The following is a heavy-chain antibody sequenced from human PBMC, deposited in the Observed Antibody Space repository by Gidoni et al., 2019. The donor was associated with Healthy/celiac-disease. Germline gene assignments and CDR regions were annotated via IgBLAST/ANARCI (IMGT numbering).Heavy chain of an antibody. CDR1: GFTFSSSA. D-gene: IGHD2-2*01. V-gene: IGHV3-23*01. CDR3: AKREGYCSSTSCRYYYYGMDV. J-gene: IGHJ6*02. CDR2: ISGGGGST. Sequence: EVQLLESGGALVQPGGSLRLSRAASGFTFSSSAMSSSRQAPGKGLEWVSAISGGGGSTYYADSVKGRFTISRDNSKNTLYLQMNSLRAEDTAVYYCAKREGYCSSTSCRYYYYGMDVWGQGTTVTVSS.